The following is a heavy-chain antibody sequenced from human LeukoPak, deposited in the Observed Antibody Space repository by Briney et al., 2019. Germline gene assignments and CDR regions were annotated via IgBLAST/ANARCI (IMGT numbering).Heavy chain of an antibody. CDR1: GGTFSSYA. CDR3: ARGTWSSSIDY. V-gene: IGHV1-69*13. Sequence: GASVTVSCTASGGTFSSYAISWVRQAPGQGLEWMGGIIPIFGTANYAQKFQGRVTITADESTSTAYMELSSLRSEDTAVYYCARGTWSSSIDYWGQGTLVTVSS. CDR2: IIPIFGTA. D-gene: IGHD6-6*01. J-gene: IGHJ4*02.